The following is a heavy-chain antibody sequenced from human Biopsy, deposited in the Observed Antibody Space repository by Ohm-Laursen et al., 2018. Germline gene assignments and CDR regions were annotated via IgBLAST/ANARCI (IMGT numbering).Heavy chain of an antibody. V-gene: IGHV3-9*01. CDR3: VKDRGGARASFHY. CDR1: VFIFDDYD. J-gene: IGHJ4*02. CDR2: INRDSDTA. Sequence: SLRLSCSASVFIFDDYDMHWVRQAPGKGLEWVSRINRDSDTADCVDSVRGRFTISRDNARKTLFLQMNSLRPEDTALYYCVKDRGGARASFHYWGQGIRVAVSS. D-gene: IGHD3-16*01.